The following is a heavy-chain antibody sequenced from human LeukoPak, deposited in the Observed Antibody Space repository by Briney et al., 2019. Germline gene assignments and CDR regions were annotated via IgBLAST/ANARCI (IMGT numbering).Heavy chain of an antibody. V-gene: IGHV3-15*01. D-gene: IGHD1-1*01. Sequence: GGSLRLSCAASGFTFSSYAMHWVRQAPGKGLEWVGRIKSKNDGATTDYTAPVKGRFTISRDDSENTLYLQMNSLKTEDTAVYFCTTFFIRNWNYWGQGTLVTVSS. CDR1: GFTFSSYA. CDR3: TTFFIRNWNY. J-gene: IGHJ4*02. CDR2: IKSKNDGATT.